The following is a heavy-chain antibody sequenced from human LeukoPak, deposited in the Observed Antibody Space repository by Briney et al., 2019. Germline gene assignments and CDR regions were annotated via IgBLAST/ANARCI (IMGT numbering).Heavy chain of an antibody. Sequence: RSGGSLRLSCAASGFTFSSYAMSWVRQAPGKGLEWGSAISGSGGSTYYADSVKGRFTISRDNSKNTLYLQMNSLRAEDTAVYYCAVSGYYTGDYWGQGTLVTVSS. J-gene: IGHJ4*02. D-gene: IGHD3-3*01. CDR1: GFTFSSYA. V-gene: IGHV3-23*01. CDR2: ISGSGGST. CDR3: AVSGYYTGDY.